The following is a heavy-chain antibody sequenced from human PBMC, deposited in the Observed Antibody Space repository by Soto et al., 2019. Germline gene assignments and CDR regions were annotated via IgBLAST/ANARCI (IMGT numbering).Heavy chain of an antibody. Sequence: GGSLRLSCAASGFTFSSYGMHWVRQAPGKGLEWVAVIWYDGSNKYYADSVKGRFTISRDNSKNTLYLQMNRLRAEDTSVYFCVRVPLAIEGGHYYYYYMDVWGKGTTVTVSS. V-gene: IGHV3-33*01. J-gene: IGHJ6*03. D-gene: IGHD3-3*01. CDR1: GFTFSSYG. CDR2: IWYDGSNK. CDR3: VRVPLAIEGGHYYYYYMDV.